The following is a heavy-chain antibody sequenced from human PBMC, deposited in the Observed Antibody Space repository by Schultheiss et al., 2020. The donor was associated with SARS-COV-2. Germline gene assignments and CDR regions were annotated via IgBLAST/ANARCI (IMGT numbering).Heavy chain of an antibody. Sequence: GGSLRLSCAASGFTFSSYAMSWVRQAPGKGLEWVSFISSTGGSTYYADSLKGRFTISRDNSKNTLYFQMNSLRADDTAVYYCADLTSHRFDPWGQGTLVTVYS. J-gene: IGHJ5*02. V-gene: IGHV3-23*01. D-gene: IGHD3-9*01. CDR2: ISSTGGST. CDR3: ADLTSHRFDP. CDR1: GFTFSSYA.